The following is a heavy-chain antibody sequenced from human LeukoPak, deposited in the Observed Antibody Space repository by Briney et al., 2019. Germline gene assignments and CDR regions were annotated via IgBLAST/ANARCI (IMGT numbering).Heavy chain of an antibody. D-gene: IGHD3-3*01. V-gene: IGHV4-34*01. CDR3: ASAIWRAFDY. Sequence: SETLSLTCAVYGGSFSGYYWSWIRQPPGKGLEWIGEINHSGSTNYNPSLKSRVTISVDTSKNQFSLKLSSVTAADTAVYYCASAIWRAFDYWGQGTLLTVSS. CDR1: GGSFSGYY. CDR2: INHSGST. J-gene: IGHJ4*02.